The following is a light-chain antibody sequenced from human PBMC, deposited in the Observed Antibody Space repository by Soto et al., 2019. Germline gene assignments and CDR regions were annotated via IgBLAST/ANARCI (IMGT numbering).Light chain of an antibody. CDR1: SCDVGGYNS. CDR3: SSHRSSSTLYV. J-gene: IGLJ1*01. V-gene: IGLV2-14*01. CDR2: EVS. Sequence: QSVLTQPASVSGSPGQSITISCTGTSCDVGGYNSVSWYQQHPGKAPKLMIYEVSNRPSGVSDRFSGSKSGNTASLTISGLQAEDEADYYCSSHRSSSTLYVFGSGTKVTVL.